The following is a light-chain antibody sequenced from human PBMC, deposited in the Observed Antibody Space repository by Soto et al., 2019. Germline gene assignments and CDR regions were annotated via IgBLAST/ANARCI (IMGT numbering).Light chain of an antibody. Sequence: EIVMTQSPATLSVSPGERVTLSCRASQSVNNNHLAWYQQKPGQAPRLLIYGTSTRATGFPARFSGSGSGTEFTLTISSLQSEDSAVYYCQQYDTWPLTFGGGTKVEIK. V-gene: IGKV3-15*01. CDR2: GTS. J-gene: IGKJ4*01. CDR1: QSVNNNH. CDR3: QQYDTWPLT.